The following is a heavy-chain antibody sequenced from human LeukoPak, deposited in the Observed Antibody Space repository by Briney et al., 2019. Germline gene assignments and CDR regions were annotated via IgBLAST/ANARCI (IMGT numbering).Heavy chain of an antibody. CDR3: ARDPQSLGPYYYYYYMDV. CDR1: GYTFTGYY. CDR2: INPNSGGT. V-gene: IGHV1-2*02. Sequence: ASVKVSCKASGYTFTGYYMHWVRQAPGQGLEWMGWINPNSGGTNYAQKFQGRVTMTRDTSISTAYMELSRLRSDDTAVYYCARDPQSLGPYYYYYYMDVWGKGTTVTVSS. J-gene: IGHJ6*03.